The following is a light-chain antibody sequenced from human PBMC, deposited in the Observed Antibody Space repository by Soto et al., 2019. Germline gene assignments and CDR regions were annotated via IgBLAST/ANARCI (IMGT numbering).Light chain of an antibody. Sequence: EIVLTQSPGTLSLSPGERATLSCRASQSISTTHLAWYQQKPGQAPRLLIYGSSTRATGLPGRFIGSGSGTDFTLTITRLEPEDFAMYYCQQYGSSPPATFGQGTRLEIK. CDR2: GSS. CDR3: QQYGSSPPAT. V-gene: IGKV3-20*01. CDR1: QSISTTH. J-gene: IGKJ5*01.